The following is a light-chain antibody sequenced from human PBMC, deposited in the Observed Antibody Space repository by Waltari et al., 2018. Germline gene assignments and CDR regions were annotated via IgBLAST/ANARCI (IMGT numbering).Light chain of an antibody. J-gene: IGLJ3*02. CDR1: GSNIGAGYD. V-gene: IGLV1-40*01. CDR2: GSS. CDR3: QSYDTSLSVV. Sequence: QSVLTQPPSVSGAPGQRVTISCTGSGSNIGAGYDVHWYQQLPRAAPKLLIYGSSTRPLGVPDRCCGSTSGTSASLAITGLQAEDEAEYYCQSYDTSLSVVFGGGTKLTVL.